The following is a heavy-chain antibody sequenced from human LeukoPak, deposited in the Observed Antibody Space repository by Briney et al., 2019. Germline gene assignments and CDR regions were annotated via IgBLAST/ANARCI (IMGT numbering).Heavy chain of an antibody. CDR3: ARLRVYYDSSGYHRNRNFDY. V-gene: IGHV4-38-2*02. J-gene: IGHJ4*02. CDR2: IYHSGST. D-gene: IGHD3-22*01. Sequence: PSETLSLTCTVSGYSISSGYYWGWIRQPPGKGLEWIGSIYHSGSTYYNPSLKSRVTISVDTSKNQFSLKLSSVTAADTAVYYCARLRVYYDSSGYHRNRNFDYWGQGTLVTVSS. CDR1: GYSISSGYY.